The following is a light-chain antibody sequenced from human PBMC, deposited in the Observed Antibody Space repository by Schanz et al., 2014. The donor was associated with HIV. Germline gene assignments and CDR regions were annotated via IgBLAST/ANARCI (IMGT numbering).Light chain of an antibody. Sequence: QSVLTQPPSASGSPGQSVTISCTGTSSDVGGYNYVSWYRQHPGKAPKLMIYDVNKRLSGVPDRFSGSKSGNTASLTISGLQAEDEADYYCCSYAGDYWVFGGGTKLTVL. CDR1: SSDVGGYNY. V-gene: IGLV2-8*01. J-gene: IGLJ3*02. CDR2: DVN. CDR3: CSYAGDYWV.